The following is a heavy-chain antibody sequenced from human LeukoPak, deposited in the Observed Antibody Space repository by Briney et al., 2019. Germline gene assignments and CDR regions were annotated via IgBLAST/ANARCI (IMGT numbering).Heavy chain of an antibody. J-gene: IGHJ4*02. V-gene: IGHV4-39*01. D-gene: IGHD3-3*01. Sequence: PSETLSLTCTVSGGSVSSSSYYWGWIRQPPGKGLEWIGSIYYSGSTYYNPSLKSRVTISVDTSKNQFSLKLSSVTAADTAVYYCARHDFDFWSGHFGTMFDYWGLGTLVTVSS. CDR2: IYYSGST. CDR1: GGSVSSSSYY. CDR3: ARHDFDFWSGHFGTMFDY.